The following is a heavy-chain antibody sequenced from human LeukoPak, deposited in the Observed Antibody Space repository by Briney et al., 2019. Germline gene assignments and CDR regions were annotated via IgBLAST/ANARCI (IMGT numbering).Heavy chain of an antibody. J-gene: IGHJ4*02. CDR3: ARDYYGSGSSLSYFDY. Sequence: PGGSLRLSCAASGFTFSSYALHWVRQAPGKGLEWVAIISYDGTNKFYADSVKGRFTISRDNSRNTVYLQMNSLRAEDTAVYYCARDYYGSGSSLSYFDYWGQGTLVTVSS. V-gene: IGHV3-30-3*01. CDR1: GFTFSSYA. D-gene: IGHD3-10*01. CDR2: ISYDGTNK.